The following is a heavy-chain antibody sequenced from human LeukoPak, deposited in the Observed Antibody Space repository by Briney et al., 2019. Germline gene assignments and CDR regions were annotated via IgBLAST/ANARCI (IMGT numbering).Heavy chain of an antibody. CDR2: IYPVDSET. V-gene: IGHV5-51*01. CDR3: ARQGCTTTSCHTIDY. CDR1: GYTYTKSW. D-gene: IGHD2-2*02. Sequence: GESLKISCQGSGYTYTKSWIAWVRQMPGKGLELMGIIYPVDSETRYRPSFQGQVTISVDKSISTAYLQWSSLKASDTAMYYCARQGCTTTSCHTIDYWGQGTLVTVSS. J-gene: IGHJ4*02.